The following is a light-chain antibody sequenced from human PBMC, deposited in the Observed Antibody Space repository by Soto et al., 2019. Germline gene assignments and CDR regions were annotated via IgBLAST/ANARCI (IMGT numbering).Light chain of an antibody. CDR3: CLYLGGTSV. J-gene: IGLJ7*01. CDR2: EVS. Sequence: QSALTQPASVSGSPGQSITISCTGTSSDVGGYNYVSWYQQHPGKAPKLMIYEVSNRPSRVSNRFSGSKSDSTASLTISGLQAEDEADYYCCLYLGGTSVFGGGTQLTVL. V-gene: IGLV2-14*01. CDR1: SSDVGGYNY.